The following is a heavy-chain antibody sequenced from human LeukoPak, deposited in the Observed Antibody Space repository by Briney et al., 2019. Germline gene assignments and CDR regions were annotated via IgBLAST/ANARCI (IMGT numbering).Heavy chain of an antibody. CDR3: ASPVVPAAVTPYYYYYGMDV. V-gene: IGHV1-46*01. J-gene: IGHJ6*02. CDR1: GYTFTSYY. CDR2: INPSGGST. D-gene: IGHD2-2*01. Sequence: GASVKVSCKASGYTFTSYYMHWVRQAPGQGLEWRGIINPSGGSTSYAQKFQGRVTMTRDTSTSTVYMELSSLRSEDTAVYYCASPVVPAAVTPYYYYYGMDVWGQGTTVTVSS.